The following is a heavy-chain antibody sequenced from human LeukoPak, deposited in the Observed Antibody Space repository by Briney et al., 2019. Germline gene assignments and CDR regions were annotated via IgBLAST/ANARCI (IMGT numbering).Heavy chain of an antibody. J-gene: IGHJ4*02. D-gene: IGHD3-10*01. CDR3: GINLWFGSSPLY. CDR1: GYTFTSYA. V-gene: IGHV1-3*01. CDR2: INAGNGNT. Sequence: ASVKVSCKASGYTFTSYAMHWVRQAPGQRLEWMGWINAGNGNTKYSQKFQGRVTITRDTPASTAYMELSSLRSEDTAVYYCGINLWFGSSPLYWGQGTLVTVSS.